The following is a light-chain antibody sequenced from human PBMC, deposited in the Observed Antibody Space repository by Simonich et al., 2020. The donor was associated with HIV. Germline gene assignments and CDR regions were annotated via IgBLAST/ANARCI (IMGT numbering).Light chain of an antibody. CDR3: QQYNTYLRT. CDR1: QSISSW. CDR2: KAS. Sequence: DIQMTQSPSTLSASVGDRVTITCRASQSISSWLAWYQQKPGKAPKLLIYKASSLESGVPSRFSGSGSGTEFNLTISSLHPDDFATYYCQQYNTYLRTFGQGTKVEIK. J-gene: IGKJ1*01. V-gene: IGKV1-5*03.